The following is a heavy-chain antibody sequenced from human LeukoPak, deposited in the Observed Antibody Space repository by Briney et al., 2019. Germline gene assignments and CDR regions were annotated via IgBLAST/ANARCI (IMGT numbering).Heavy chain of an antibody. D-gene: IGHD2-2*01. J-gene: IGHJ6*03. Sequence: SETLSLTCAVYGGSFSGYYWSWIRQPPGKGLEWIGEINHSGSTNYNPSLKSRVTISVDTSKNQFSLKLSSVTAADTAVYYCARYKAESAAMYYYYYHYMDVWGKGTTVTVSS. CDR3: ARYKAESAAMYYYYYHYMDV. CDR1: GGSFSGYY. CDR2: INHSGST. V-gene: IGHV4-34*01.